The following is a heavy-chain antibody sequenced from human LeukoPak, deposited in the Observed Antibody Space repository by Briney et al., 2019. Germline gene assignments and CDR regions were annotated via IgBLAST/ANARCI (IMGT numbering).Heavy chain of an antibody. V-gene: IGHV3-23*01. CDR2: ISGSGGST. CDR1: GGSFSGYY. CDR3: AKDLGAHENY. Sequence: ETLSLTCAVYGGSFSGYYWSWIRQPPGKGLEWVSAISGSGGSTYYADSVKGRFTISRDNSKNTLYLQMNSLRAEDTAVYYCAKDLGAHENYWGQGTLVTVSS. J-gene: IGHJ4*02. D-gene: IGHD1-26*01.